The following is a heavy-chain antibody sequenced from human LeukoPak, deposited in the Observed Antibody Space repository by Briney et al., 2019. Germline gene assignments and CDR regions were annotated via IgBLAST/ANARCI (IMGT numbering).Heavy chain of an antibody. Sequence: HGESLKISCKGSGYSFTSYWIGWVRQMPGKGLEWMGIIYPGDSDTRYSPSFQGQVTISADKSISTAYLQWSSLKASDTAMYYCARRGFYYDSSVDAFDIWGQGTMVTVSS. CDR3: ARRGFYYDSSVDAFDI. D-gene: IGHD3-22*01. CDR1: GYSFTSYW. CDR2: IYPGDSDT. V-gene: IGHV5-51*01. J-gene: IGHJ3*02.